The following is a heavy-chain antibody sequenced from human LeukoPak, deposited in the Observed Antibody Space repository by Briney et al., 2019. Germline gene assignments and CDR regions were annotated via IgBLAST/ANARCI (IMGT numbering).Heavy chain of an antibody. Sequence: PGGSLRLSCAASGFTFSSYGMHWVRLAPGKGLEWVAVIWYDGSNKYYADSVKGRFTISRDNSKNTLYLQMNSLRAEDTAVYYCARDGGYYDSSGCFDYWGQGTLVTVSS. CDR1: GFTFSSYG. J-gene: IGHJ4*02. CDR2: IWYDGSNK. V-gene: IGHV3-33*01. D-gene: IGHD3-22*01. CDR3: ARDGGYYDSSGCFDY.